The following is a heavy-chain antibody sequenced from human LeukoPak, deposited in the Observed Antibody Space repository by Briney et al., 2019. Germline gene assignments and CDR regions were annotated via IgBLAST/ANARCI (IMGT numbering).Heavy chain of an antibody. D-gene: IGHD3-22*01. J-gene: IGHJ3*02. CDR1: GFTFSSYA. CDR2: ISGSGGST. CDR3: AKSPPKAMIVVVISLPDAFDI. Sequence: PGGSLRLSCAASGFTFSSYAMSWVRQAPGKGLEWVSAISGSGGSTYYADSVKGRFTISRDNSKNTLYLQMNSLRAEDTAVYYCAKSPPKAMIVVVISLPDAFDIWGQGTMVTVSS. V-gene: IGHV3-23*01.